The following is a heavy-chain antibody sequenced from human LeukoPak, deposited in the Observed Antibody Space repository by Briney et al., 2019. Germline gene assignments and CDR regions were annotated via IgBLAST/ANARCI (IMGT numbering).Heavy chain of an antibody. D-gene: IGHD2-15*01. V-gene: IGHV3-23*01. J-gene: IGHJ4*02. Sequence: GGSLRLSCAASGFTFSTYAMSWVRQAPGKGLEWASTITGSGGATYYADSVKGRFTISRDNSQNTLYLQMNSLRAEDTAVYYCAKARDISSPTDYWGQGTLVTVSS. CDR2: ITGSGGAT. CDR1: GFTFSTYA. CDR3: AKARDISSPTDY.